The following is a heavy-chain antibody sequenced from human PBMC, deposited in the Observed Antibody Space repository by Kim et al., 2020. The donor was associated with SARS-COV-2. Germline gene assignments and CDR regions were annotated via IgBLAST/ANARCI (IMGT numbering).Heavy chain of an antibody. V-gene: IGHV3-73*01. CDR3: TRPRIAVAGFDAFDI. J-gene: IGHJ3*02. Sequence: GGSLRLSCAASGFTFSGSAMHWVRQASGKGLEWVGRIRSKANSYATAYAASVKGRFTISRDDSKNTAYLQINSLKTEDTAVYYCTRPRIAVAGFDAFDIWGRGIMVVVSS. CDR2: IRSKANSYAT. D-gene: IGHD6-19*01. CDR1: GFTFSGSA.